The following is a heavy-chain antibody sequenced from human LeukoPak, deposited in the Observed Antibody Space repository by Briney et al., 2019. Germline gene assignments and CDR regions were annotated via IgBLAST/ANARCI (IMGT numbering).Heavy chain of an antibody. CDR3: ATYYYDSSGFLKGAFDI. CDR2: IYSSGST. D-gene: IGHD3-22*01. Sequence: SETLSLTCSVSGASISSGSNYWGWIRQPPGKTLEWIGSIYSSGSTYYNPSLKSRVIIIIDTPKNHFSLTLSSVTAADTAVYYCATYYYDSSGFLKGAFDIWGQGTMVTVSS. J-gene: IGHJ3*02. V-gene: IGHV4-39*07. CDR1: GASISSGSNY.